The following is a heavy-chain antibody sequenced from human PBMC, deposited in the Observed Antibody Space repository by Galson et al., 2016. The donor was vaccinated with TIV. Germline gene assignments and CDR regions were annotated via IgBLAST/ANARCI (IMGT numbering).Heavy chain of an antibody. J-gene: IGHJ6*02. CDR3: AKCRNTAMDTYYYYYGLDV. V-gene: IGHV1-69*13. CDR1: GGTFSSFV. D-gene: IGHD5-18*01. CDR2: IIPLFGEA. Sequence: SVKVSCKASGGTFSSFVISWVRQAPGQGLEWMGGIIPLFGEAHYAQKFQGRVTISADESTSTVYMELSGLRSGDTAMYYCAKCRNTAMDTYYYYYGLDVWGQGTTVTVSS.